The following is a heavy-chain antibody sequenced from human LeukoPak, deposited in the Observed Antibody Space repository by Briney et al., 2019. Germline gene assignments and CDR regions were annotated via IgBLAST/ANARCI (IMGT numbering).Heavy chain of an antibody. D-gene: IGHD2/OR15-2a*01. Sequence: PGGSLRLSCAASGFTFSSYAIHWVRQAPGKGLEWVAVISYDGSNKYYADSVKGRFTISRDNSKNTLYLQMNSLRAEDTAVYYCAGETGSAVVSTAFDYWGQGTLVTVSS. CDR1: GFTFSSYA. J-gene: IGHJ4*02. V-gene: IGHV3-30-3*01. CDR2: ISYDGSNK. CDR3: AGETGSAVVSTAFDY.